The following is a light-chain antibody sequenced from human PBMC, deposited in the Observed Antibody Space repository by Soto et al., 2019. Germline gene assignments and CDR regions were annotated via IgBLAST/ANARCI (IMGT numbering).Light chain of an antibody. CDR1: ISDVGSYNY. Sequence: QSVLTQPASASGSPGQSITISCTGTISDVGSYNYVSWYQQYPGKAPKLMIYDVSTRPSGVSDRFSGSKSGNTASLTISGLRAEDEADYYCGSYTTSSNYVFGTGTKLTVL. CDR2: DVS. CDR3: GSYTTSSNYV. J-gene: IGLJ1*01. V-gene: IGLV2-14*03.